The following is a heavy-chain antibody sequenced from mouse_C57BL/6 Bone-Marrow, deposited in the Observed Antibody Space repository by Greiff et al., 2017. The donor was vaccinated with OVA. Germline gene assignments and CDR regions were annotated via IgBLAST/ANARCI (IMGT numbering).Heavy chain of an antibody. CDR2: YPGSGNTY. Sequence: VQLQQSGPELVKPGASVKMSCKASGYTFTDYYMHWVKQKPGKGLEWIGEIYPGSGNTYYNEKFKGKATLTADTSSSTAYMQLSSLTSEDSAVYFCARFARLLRVVYWYFDVWGTGTTVTVSS. V-gene: IGHV1-83*01. CDR1: YTFTDYYM. J-gene: IGHJ1*03. CDR3: RFARLLRVVYWYFDV. D-gene: IGHD1-1*01.